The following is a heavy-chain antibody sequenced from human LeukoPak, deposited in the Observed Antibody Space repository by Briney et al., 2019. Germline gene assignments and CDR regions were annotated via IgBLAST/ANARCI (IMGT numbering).Heavy chain of an antibody. D-gene: IGHD2/OR15-2a*01. CDR3: ARAYPFGIGGPSNDAFDI. CDR2: ISAYNGNT. V-gene: IGHV1-18*01. J-gene: IGHJ3*02. Sequence: ASVKVSCKASGYTFTSYGISWVRQAPGQGLEWMGWISAYNGNTNYAQKLQGRVTMTTDTSTSTAYMELRSLRSDDTAVYYCARAYPFGIGGPSNDAFDIWGQGTMVTVSS. CDR1: GYTFTSYG.